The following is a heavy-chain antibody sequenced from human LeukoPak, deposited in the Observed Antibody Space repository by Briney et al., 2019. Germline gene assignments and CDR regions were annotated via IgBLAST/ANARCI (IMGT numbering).Heavy chain of an antibody. J-gene: IGHJ5*02. CDR2: IRNDGSKD. D-gene: IGHD6-13*01. CDR3: VKGGSSSHNWFDP. V-gene: IGHV3-30*02. CDR1: GFTFRDFG. Sequence: GGSLRLSYAASGFTFRDFGMHWVRQAPGKGLEWVAFIRNDGSKDYYPDSVKGRFTISRDNYRTTLYLQMHSLRIEDTAVYYCVKGGSSSHNWFDPWGQGILVTVSS.